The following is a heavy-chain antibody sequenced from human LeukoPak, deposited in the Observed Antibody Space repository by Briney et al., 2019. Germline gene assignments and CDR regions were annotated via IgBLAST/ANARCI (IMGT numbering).Heavy chain of an antibody. J-gene: IGHJ4*02. V-gene: IGHV4-34*01. Sequence: GSLRLSCEGSAFIFSGHWMNWVRQTPGKGLEWIGEINHSGSTNYNPSLKSRVTISVDTSKNQFSLKLSSVTAADTAVYYCARSRYNWNHSHYFDYWGQGTLVTVSS. CDR1: AFIFSGHW. CDR2: INHSGST. CDR3: ARSRYNWNHSHYFDY. D-gene: IGHD1-20*01.